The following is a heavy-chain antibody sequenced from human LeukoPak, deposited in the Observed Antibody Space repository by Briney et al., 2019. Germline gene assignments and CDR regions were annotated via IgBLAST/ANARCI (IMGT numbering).Heavy chain of an antibody. D-gene: IGHD2-2*01. V-gene: IGHV3-64*02. Sequence: GGSLRLSCAACGFTFSSFSMHWVRQAPGKGLEYVSAISADGDNTYYADSVKDRFTISRDNSQNTLYLQMGGLRVEDMAVYYCARVVGGGNFDYWGQGTLVTVSS. J-gene: IGHJ4*02. CDR3: ARVVGGGNFDY. CDR1: GFTFSSFS. CDR2: ISADGDNT.